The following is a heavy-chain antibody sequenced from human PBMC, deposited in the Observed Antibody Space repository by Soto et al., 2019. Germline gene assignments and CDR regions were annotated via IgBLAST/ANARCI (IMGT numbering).Heavy chain of an antibody. D-gene: IGHD2-2*02. CDR2: INPNSGGT. J-gene: IGHJ5*02. CDR1: GYTFTGYY. V-gene: IGHV1-2*04. CDR3: ARQVVGVPAAIIENVFDP. Sequence: QVQLVQSEAEVKKPGASVKVSCKASGYTFTGYYMHWVRQAPGQGLEWMGWINPNSGGTNYAQKFQGWVTMTRDTSISTAYRELRRLRLDETAVYYCARQVVGVPAAIIENVFDPGGQGTLVCVSS.